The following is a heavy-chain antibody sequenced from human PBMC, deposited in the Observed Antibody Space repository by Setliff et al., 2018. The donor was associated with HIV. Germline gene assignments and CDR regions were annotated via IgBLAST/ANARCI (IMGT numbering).Heavy chain of an antibody. CDR3: ARGGEMTTVVSLDY. CDR1: GGTFSSYA. CDR2: IIPIFGTA. V-gene: IGHV1-69*13. D-gene: IGHD4-17*01. J-gene: IGHJ4*02. Sequence: SVKVSCKASGGTFSSYAISWVRQAPGQGLEWMGGIIPIFGTANYAQKFQGRVTITADESTSTAYMELSSLGSEDTAVYYCARGGEMTTVVSLDYWGQGTLVTVSS.